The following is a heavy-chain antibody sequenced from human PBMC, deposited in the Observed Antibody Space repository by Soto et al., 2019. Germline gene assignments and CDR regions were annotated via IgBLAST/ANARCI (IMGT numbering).Heavy chain of an antibody. D-gene: IGHD3-22*01. CDR1: SYSISGGYY. J-gene: IGHJ4*02. CDR3: ARCLYYYDSKAVYFDY. Sequence: SETLSLTCAVSSYSISGGYYWGWIRQPPGKGLEWIASINRSGSTYYNPSLKSRVTISVDTSKNQFSLKLSSVTATGTAVYYCARCLYYYDSKAVYFDYWGQGTLVTVSS. CDR2: INRSGST. V-gene: IGHV4-38-2*01.